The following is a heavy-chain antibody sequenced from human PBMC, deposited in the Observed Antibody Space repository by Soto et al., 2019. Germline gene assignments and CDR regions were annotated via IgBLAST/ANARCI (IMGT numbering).Heavy chain of an antibody. CDR1: GYTFINYY. CDR3: ARVGKGSTRYWYFDL. D-gene: IGHD1-26*01. Sequence: ASVKVSCKASGYTFINYYMHWVRQAPGQGLEWMGIINPSGGSTTYAQKFQGRVTMTRDTSTSTVYMELSSLRSEDTAVYYCARVGKGSTRYWYFDLWGRGTLVTSPQ. V-gene: IGHV1-46*01. CDR2: INPSGGST. J-gene: IGHJ2*01.